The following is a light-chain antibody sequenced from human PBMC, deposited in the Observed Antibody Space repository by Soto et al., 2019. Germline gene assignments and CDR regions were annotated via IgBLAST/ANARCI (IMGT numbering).Light chain of an antibody. V-gene: IGKV1-39*01. CDR3: QQSYSTPPT. J-gene: IGKJ5*01. CDR1: QSISNY. Sequence: DIQMTQSPSSLSANVGDRVTITCRASQSISNYLNWYQQRPQKAPKLLISAASSLQSGVPSRFSGRGSGTDFTLTISSLQPEDFATYYCQQSYSTPPTFGQGTRLEIK. CDR2: AAS.